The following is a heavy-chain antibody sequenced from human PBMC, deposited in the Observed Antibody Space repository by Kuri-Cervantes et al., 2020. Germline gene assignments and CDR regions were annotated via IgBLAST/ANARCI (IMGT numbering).Heavy chain of an antibody. J-gene: IGHJ4*02. CDR3: ARDALPRYCSGGSCYLHVNYFDY. CDR1: GFTFSSYW. Sequence: LSLTCAASGFTFSSYWMSWVRQAPGKGLEWVANIKQDGSEKYYVDSVKGRFTISRDNAKNSLYLQMNSLRAEDTAVYYCARDALPRYCSGGSCYLHVNYFDYWGQGTLVTVSS. CDR2: IKQDGSEK. D-gene: IGHD2-15*01. V-gene: IGHV3-7*03.